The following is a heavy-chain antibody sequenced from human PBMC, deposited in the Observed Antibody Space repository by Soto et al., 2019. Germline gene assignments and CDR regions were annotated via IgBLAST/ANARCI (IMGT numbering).Heavy chain of an antibody. J-gene: IGHJ6*02. Sequence: QVQLQQWGAGLLKPSETLSLTCAVYGGSFSGYYWSWIRQPPGKGLEWIGEINHSGSTNYNPSLKSRVTISVDTSKNQFSLKLSSVTAADTAVYYCARALHPYYYYGMDVWGQGTTVTVSS. CDR2: INHSGST. CDR3: ARALHPYYYYGMDV. V-gene: IGHV4-34*01. CDR1: GGSFSGYY.